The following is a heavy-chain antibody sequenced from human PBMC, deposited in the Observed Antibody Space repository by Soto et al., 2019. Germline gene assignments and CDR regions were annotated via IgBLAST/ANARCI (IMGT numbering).Heavy chain of an antibody. Sequence: QVQLVQSGAEVKKPGASVKVSCKASGYTFTSYGISWVRQAPGQGLEWMGWISAYSGNTNYAQKLQGRVTMTTDTSRGTAYMGMGCLRSDSTGLYCCARRARFGVVNGTVGYLGQGTLVCVSS. CDR1: GYTFTSYG. D-gene: IGHD3-3*01. CDR3: ARRARFGVVNGTVGY. V-gene: IGHV1-18*01. J-gene: IGHJ4*02. CDR2: ISAYSGNT.